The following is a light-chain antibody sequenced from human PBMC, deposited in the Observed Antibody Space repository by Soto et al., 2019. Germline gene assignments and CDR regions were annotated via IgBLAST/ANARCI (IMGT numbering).Light chain of an antibody. CDR1: QSVSSSY. V-gene: IGKV3D-20*02. Sequence: ETVLTQSPGTLSLSPGQRATLSCRASQSVSSSYLAWYQQKPGQAPRLLIYGASSRATGIPDRFSGSGSGTDFTPTISRLEPEDFAVYYCQQRQYWPPITFGQGTKVDIK. J-gene: IGKJ1*01. CDR2: GAS. CDR3: QQRQYWPPIT.